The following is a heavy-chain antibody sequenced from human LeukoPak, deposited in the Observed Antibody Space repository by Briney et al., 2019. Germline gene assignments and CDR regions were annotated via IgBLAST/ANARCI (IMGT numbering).Heavy chain of an antibody. CDR3: ARTLGRWESPSYSYNSMDV. CDR1: GYTFTSYY. CDR2: INPSGGST. J-gene: IGHJ6*03. D-gene: IGHD1-26*01. Sequence: GASVKVSCKASGYTFTSYYMHWVRQAPGQGLEWMGIINPSGGSTSYAQKFQGRVTMTRDTSTSTVYMELSSLRSEDTAVYYCARTLGRWESPSYSYNSMDVWGKGTTVTVSS. V-gene: IGHV1-46*01.